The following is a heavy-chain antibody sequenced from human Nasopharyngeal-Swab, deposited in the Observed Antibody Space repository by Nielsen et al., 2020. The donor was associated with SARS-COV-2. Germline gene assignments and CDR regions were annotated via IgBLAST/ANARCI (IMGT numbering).Heavy chain of an antibody. V-gene: IGHV3-11*01. CDR2: ISTSGRST. CDR3: ASPVFGVVSDAFDL. D-gene: IGHD3-3*01. CDR1: GFTFSDYY. Sequence: GGSLRLSCAASGFTFSDYYMAWIRQAPGKGLEWVSYISTSGRSTDSADSVKGRFTISRDNANNLLYLQMNSLRGEDTAVYYCASPVFGVVSDAFDLWGQGTMVTVSS. J-gene: IGHJ3*01.